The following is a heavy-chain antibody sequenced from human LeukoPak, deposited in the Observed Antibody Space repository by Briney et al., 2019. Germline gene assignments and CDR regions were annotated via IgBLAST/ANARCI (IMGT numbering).Heavy chain of an antibody. CDR3: ARVQTDLAAPHYYYMDV. Sequence: ASVKVSCKVSGYTLTELSMHWVRQAPGKGLEWMGGFDPEDGETIYAQKFQGRVTITTDESTSTAYMELSSLRSEDTAVYYCARVQTDLAAPHYYYMDVWGKGTTVTVSS. V-gene: IGHV1-24*01. D-gene: IGHD2-15*01. J-gene: IGHJ6*03. CDR1: GYTLTELS. CDR2: FDPEDGET.